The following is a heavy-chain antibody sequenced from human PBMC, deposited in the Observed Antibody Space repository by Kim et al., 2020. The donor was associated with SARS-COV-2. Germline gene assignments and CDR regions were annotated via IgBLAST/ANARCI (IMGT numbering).Heavy chain of an antibody. D-gene: IGHD6-13*01. V-gene: IGHV3-73*01. J-gene: IGHJ4*02. Sequence: AASVKGRFTISRDDSNNTAYLQMNSLKTGDTAVYYCTSLGLAAAGGGHDYWGQGTLVTVSS. CDR3: TSLGLAAAGGGHDY.